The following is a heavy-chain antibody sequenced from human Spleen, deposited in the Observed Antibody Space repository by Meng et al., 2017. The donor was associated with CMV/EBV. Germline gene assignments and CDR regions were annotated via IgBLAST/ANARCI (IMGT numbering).Heavy chain of an antibody. J-gene: IGHJ4*02. CDR2: IYPSDSTT. D-gene: IGHD2-2*01. Sequence: GESLKISCQGSGFSFTTYWIAWVRQMPGKGLEWMGIIYPSDSTTRYNPSFQGQVTISADKSIRTAYLQWASLKASDTAMYYCERPSSKGDGVGLDYWGQGTVVTVSS. CDR1: GFSFTTYW. CDR3: ERPSSKGDGVGLDY. V-gene: IGHV5-51*01.